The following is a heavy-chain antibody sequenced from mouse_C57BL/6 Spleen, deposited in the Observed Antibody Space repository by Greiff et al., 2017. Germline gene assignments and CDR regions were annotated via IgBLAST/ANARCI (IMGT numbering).Heavy chain of an antibody. CDR1: GYTFTSYW. J-gene: IGHJ2*01. V-gene: IGHV1-59*01. CDR3: ARTGTEYYFDY. Sequence: QVQLKQPGAELVRPGTSVKLSCKASGYTFTSYWMHWVKQRPGQGLEWIGVIDPSDSYTNYNQKFKGKATLTVDTSSSTAYMQLSSLTSEDSAVYYCARTGTEYYFDYWGQGTTLTVSS. CDR2: IDPSDSYT. D-gene: IGHD4-1*01.